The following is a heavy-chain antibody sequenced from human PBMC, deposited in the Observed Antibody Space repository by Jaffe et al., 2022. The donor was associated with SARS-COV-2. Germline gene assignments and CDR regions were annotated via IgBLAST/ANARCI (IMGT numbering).Heavy chain of an antibody. CDR2: ISGSGGST. V-gene: IGHV3-23*01. Sequence: EVQLLESGGGLVQPGGSLRLSCAASGFTFSSYAMSWVRQAPGKGLEWVSAISGSGGSTYYADSVKGRFTISRDNSKNTLYLQMNSLRAEDTAVYYCAKDRPYDSSGYYYSGDAFDIWGQGTMVTVSS. D-gene: IGHD3-22*01. J-gene: IGHJ3*02. CDR3: AKDRPYDSSGYYYSGDAFDI. CDR1: GFTFSSYA.